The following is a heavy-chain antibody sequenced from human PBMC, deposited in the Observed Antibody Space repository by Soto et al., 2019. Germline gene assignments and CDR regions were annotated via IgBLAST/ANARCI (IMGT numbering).Heavy chain of an antibody. J-gene: IGHJ6*02. CDR1: GDSVSSNSAA. D-gene: IGHD6-6*01. Sequence: SQTLSLTCAISGDSVSSNSAAWNWIRQSPSRGLGWLGRTYYRSKWYNDYAVSVKSRITINPDTSKNQFSLQLNSVTPEDTAVYYCAREGIAARLPYYYGMDVWGQGTTVTVSS. CDR2: TYYRSKWYN. CDR3: AREGIAARLPYYYGMDV. V-gene: IGHV6-1*01.